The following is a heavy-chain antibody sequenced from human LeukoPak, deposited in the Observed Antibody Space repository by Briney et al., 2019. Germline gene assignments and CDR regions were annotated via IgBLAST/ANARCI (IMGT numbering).Heavy chain of an antibody. CDR2: ISSSGSTI. CDR1: GFTFSDYY. V-gene: IGHV3-11*04. D-gene: IGHD3-3*01. CDR3: ARDSRYYDFWSGYPPPDY. Sequence: GGSLRLSXAASGFTFSDYYMSWIRQPPGKGLEWVSYISSSGSTIYYADSVKGRFTISRDNAKNSLYLQMNSLRAEDTAVYYCARDSRYYDFWSGYPPPDYWGQGTLVTVSS. J-gene: IGHJ4*02.